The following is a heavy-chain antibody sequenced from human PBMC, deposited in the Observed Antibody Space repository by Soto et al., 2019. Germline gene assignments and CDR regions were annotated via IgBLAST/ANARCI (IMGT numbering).Heavy chain of an antibody. Sequence: PSETLSLTCTVSGGSINNGNYYWSWLRQPPGKGLEWIGYIYYTGSTCYNPPLESRVNISLDTSKNQFSLSLTSVTAADTAVYYCARELDPERYHDFWGQGTLVTVSS. D-gene: IGHD1-26*01. CDR3: ARELDPERYHDF. V-gene: IGHV4-30-4*01. CDR2: IYYTGST. CDR1: GGSINNGNYY. J-gene: IGHJ4*02.